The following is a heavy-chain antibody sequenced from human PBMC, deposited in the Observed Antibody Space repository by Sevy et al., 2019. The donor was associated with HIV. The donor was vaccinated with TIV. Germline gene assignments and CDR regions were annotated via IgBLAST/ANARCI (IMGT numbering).Heavy chain of an antibody. Sequence: TLSLTCTVSGGSISSYYWSWIRQPPGKGLEWIGYIYYSGSTNYNPSLKSRVTISVDTSKNQFSLKLSSVTAADTAVYYCARHAREYNWNAYYYYMDVWGKGTTVTVSS. CDR3: ARHAREYNWNAYYYYMDV. CDR1: GGSISSYY. V-gene: IGHV4-59*01. J-gene: IGHJ6*03. CDR2: IYYSGST. D-gene: IGHD1-1*01.